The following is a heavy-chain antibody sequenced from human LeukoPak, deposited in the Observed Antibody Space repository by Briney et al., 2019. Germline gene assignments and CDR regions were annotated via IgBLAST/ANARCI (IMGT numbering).Heavy chain of an antibody. CDR2: LYIGGNT. J-gene: IGHJ4*02. V-gene: IGHV3-53*01. CDR3: IIAATARGGVDN. Sequence: GGSLRLSCAASGLTVNNNYMNWVRQAPGKGLEWVSALYIGGNTYYADSVRGRFTISRDNSKNTLYLQMNSLRAEDTAIYYCIIAATARGGVDNWGQGTLVTVSS. CDR1: GLTVNNNY. D-gene: IGHD6-25*01.